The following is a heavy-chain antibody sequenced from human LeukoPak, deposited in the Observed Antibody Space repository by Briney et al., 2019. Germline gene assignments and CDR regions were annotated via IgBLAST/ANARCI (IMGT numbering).Heavy chain of an antibody. CDR3: ARGCSSTSCYWNYYYYGMDV. V-gene: IGHV1-18*04. CDR2: ISAHNGKT. J-gene: IGHJ6*04. CDR1: PYTFTTYG. D-gene: IGHD2-2*01. Sequence: SVNVSSKASPYTFTTYGIITVRQAPRHGRECMGWISAHNGKTNYAHTLHDRVTITKDTTTNTAYMELRSLRSDDTAVYYCARGCSSTSCYWNYYYYGMDVWGKGTTVTVSS.